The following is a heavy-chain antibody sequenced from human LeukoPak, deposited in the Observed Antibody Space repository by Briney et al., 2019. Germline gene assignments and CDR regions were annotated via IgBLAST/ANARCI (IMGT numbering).Heavy chain of an antibody. V-gene: IGHV4-39*07. J-gene: IGHJ5*02. CDR3: ARVWGTLRLGELSLSGFDP. CDR1: GGSINSSSYY. CDR2: IYYSGST. D-gene: IGHD3-16*02. Sequence: NPSETLSLTCTVSGGSINSSSYYWGWIRQPPGKGLEWIGSIYYSGSTYYNPSLKSRVTISVDTSKNQFSLKLSSVTAVDTAVYYCARVWGTLRLGELSLSGFDPWGQGTLVTVSS.